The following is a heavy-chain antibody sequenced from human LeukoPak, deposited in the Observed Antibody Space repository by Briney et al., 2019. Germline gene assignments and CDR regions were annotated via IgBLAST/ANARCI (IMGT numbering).Heavy chain of an antibody. CDR1: GFTFSDFW. Sequence: PGGSLRLSCAASGFTFSDFWMSWVRQAPGKGLECVASTNEAGGDKYYVDSVKGRFTISRDNSKNSLSLQMNSLTAEDTAIYYCAIATTGRGAFGSWGQGTPVSVSS. V-gene: IGHV3-7*01. CDR2: TNEAGGDK. J-gene: IGHJ4*02. D-gene: IGHD1-1*01. CDR3: AIATTGRGAFGS.